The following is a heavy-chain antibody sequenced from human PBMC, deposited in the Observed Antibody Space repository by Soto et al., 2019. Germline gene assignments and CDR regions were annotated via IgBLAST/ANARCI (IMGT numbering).Heavy chain of an antibody. Sequence: GGSLRLSCAASGFTFSSYAMHWVRQAPAKGLEWVAVISYDGSNKYYADSVKGRFTISRDNSKNTLYLQMNSLRAEDTAVYYCARDITIQYYDFWSGSYYGMDVWGQGTTVTVSS. D-gene: IGHD3-3*01. V-gene: IGHV3-30-3*01. CDR1: GFTFSSYA. CDR3: ARDITIQYYDFWSGSYYGMDV. CDR2: ISYDGSNK. J-gene: IGHJ6*02.